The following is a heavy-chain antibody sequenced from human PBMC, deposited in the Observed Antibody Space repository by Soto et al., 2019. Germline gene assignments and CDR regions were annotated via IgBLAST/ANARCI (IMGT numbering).Heavy chain of an antibody. D-gene: IGHD6-13*01. Sequence: PGGSLRLSCAASGFTLSSYAMSWVRQAPGKGLEWVSAISGSGGSTYYADSVKGRFTISRDNSKNTLYLQMNSLRAEDTAVYYCARGPSTGSVYSSSWYYYYYYGMDVWGQGTTVTVSS. V-gene: IGHV3-23*01. CDR2: ISGSGGST. J-gene: IGHJ6*02. CDR3: ARGPSTGSVYSSSWYYYYYYGMDV. CDR1: GFTLSSYA.